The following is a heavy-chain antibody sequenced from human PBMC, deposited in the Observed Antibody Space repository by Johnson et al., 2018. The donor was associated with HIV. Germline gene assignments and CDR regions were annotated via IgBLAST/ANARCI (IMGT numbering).Heavy chain of an antibody. J-gene: IGHJ3*02. CDR3: AREIQPDAFDI. Sequence: VQLVESGGGLVKPGGSLRLSCAASGFTFSNAWMSWVRQAPGKGLEWVGRIKSKTDGGTTDYAAPVKGRFTISRDDSKNTLYLQMNSLKTEDTAVYYCAREIQPDAFDIWGQGTMVTVSS. D-gene: IGHD2-2*01. CDR2: IKSKTDGGTT. V-gene: IGHV3-15*01. CDR1: GFTFSNAW.